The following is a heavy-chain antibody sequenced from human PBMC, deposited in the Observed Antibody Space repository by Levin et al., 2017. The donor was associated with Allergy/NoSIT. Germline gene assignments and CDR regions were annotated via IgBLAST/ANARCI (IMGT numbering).Heavy chain of an antibody. CDR1: GFPFSDSH. CDR3: ARDTAMVTYYYGMDV. J-gene: IGHJ6*02. CDR2: ITTSGSTI. V-gene: IGHV3-11*01. D-gene: IGHD5-18*01. Sequence: LSLTCAASGFPFSDSHMNWIRQAPGKGLEWVSYITTSGSTIYYADSVKGRFTISRDDAKNSLYLQMNSLRVEDTALYYCARDTAMVTYYYGMDVWGQGTTVTVSS.